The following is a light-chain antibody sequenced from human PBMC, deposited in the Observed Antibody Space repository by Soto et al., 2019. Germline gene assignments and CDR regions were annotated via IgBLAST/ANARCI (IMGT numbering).Light chain of an antibody. CDR2: EAS. J-gene: IGKJ3*01. CDR3: QQYNSYRLFT. V-gene: IGKV1-5*03. CDR1: QNINSW. Sequence: DIQMTQSPSTVSASVGDRVTITCRASQNINSWLAWFQQKPGKAPKLLIYEASGLESGVPSRFSGSGSGTEFTLIISSLQPDDYATYYCQQYNSYRLFTFGPGTKVDIK.